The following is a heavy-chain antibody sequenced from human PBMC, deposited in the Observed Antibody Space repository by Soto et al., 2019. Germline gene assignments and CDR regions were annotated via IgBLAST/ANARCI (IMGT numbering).Heavy chain of an antibody. D-gene: IGHD3-10*01. CDR3: ARVNHYGSGSYLDLYYYYYGMDV. CDR2: ISYDGSNK. Sequence: GGSLRLSCAASGFTFSSYAMHWVRQAPGKGLEWVAVISYDGSNKYYADSVKGRFTISRDNSKNTLYLQMNSLRAEDTAVYYCARVNHYGSGSYLDLYYYYYGMDVWGQGTTVTVSS. J-gene: IGHJ6*02. V-gene: IGHV3-30-3*01. CDR1: GFTFSSYA.